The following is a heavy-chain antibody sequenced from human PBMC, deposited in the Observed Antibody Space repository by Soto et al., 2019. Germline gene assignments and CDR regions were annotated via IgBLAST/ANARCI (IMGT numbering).Heavy chain of an antibody. CDR3: ARVGAVAGKHYYYYGMDV. J-gene: IGHJ6*02. D-gene: IGHD6-19*01. CDR2: IIPIFGTA. CDR1: GGTFSSYA. Sequence: AASVNVSCKSSGGTFSSYAISWVRQAPGQGLEWMGGIIPIFGTANYAQKFQGRVTITADESTSTAYMELSGLRSEDTAVYYCARVGAVAGKHYYYYGMDVWGQGTTVTVSS. V-gene: IGHV1-69*13.